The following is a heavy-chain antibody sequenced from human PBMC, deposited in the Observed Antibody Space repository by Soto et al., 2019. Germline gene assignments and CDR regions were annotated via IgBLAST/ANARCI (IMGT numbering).Heavy chain of an antibody. V-gene: IGHV4-34*01. CDR3: VRFEERSPGSGPLADY. Sequence: QVHVQQWGAGLLKPSETLFLTCGVYGESFSAYYWNWIRQSLGKGLEWIGYIHDTGDTKYYPSLKGRLTLSMDTSKNQFSLKLTSVTAADTAVYYCVRFEERSPGSGPLADYWGQGTLVTVSS. CDR1: GESFSAYY. CDR2: IHDTGDT. J-gene: IGHJ4*02. D-gene: IGHD3-10*01.